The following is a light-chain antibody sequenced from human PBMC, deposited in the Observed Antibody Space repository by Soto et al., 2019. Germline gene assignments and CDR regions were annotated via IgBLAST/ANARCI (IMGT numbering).Light chain of an antibody. CDR2: DVN. J-gene: IGLJ2*01. V-gene: IGLV2-14*01. CDR3: SSYASSNTLV. Sequence: QSALTQPASVSGSPGQSITISCTGTSSDVGGYNFVSWYQQHPGKAPKLMIYDVNYRPSGVSNRFSGSKSGNTASLTISGLQAEDEAEYYCSSYASSNTLVFGGGTKVTGL. CDR1: SSDVGGYNF.